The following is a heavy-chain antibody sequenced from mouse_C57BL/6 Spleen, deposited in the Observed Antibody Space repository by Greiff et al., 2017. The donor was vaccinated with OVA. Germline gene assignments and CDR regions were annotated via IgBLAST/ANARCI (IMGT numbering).Heavy chain of an antibody. CDR3: ARDYYGSSAFGY. J-gene: IGHJ2*01. CDR2: IDPSDSET. D-gene: IGHD1-1*01. Sequence: QVQLKESGAELVRPGSSVKLSCKASGYTFTSYWMHWVKQRPIQGLEWIGNIDPSDSETHYNQKFKDKATLTVDKSSSTAYMQLSSLTSEDSAVYYCARDYYGSSAFGYWGQGTTLTVSS. CDR1: GYTFTSYW. V-gene: IGHV1-52*01.